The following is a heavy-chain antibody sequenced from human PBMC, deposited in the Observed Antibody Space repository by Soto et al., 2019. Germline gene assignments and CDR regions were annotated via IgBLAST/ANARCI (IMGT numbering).Heavy chain of an antibody. J-gene: IGHJ4*02. CDR1: GFNVSAYT. D-gene: IGHD1-26*01. CDR2: ISSDGNHT. CDR3: ARWEQPLFDY. Sequence: QVKLVESGGGVVQPGRSLRLSCAASGFNVSAYTMHWVRQAPGKGLEWVAVISSDGNHTYYPDSVKGRFTISRDTSTNTLYLQMNSLRAEDTAVYYCARWEQPLFDYWCLGTLVTVSS. V-gene: IGHV3-30-3*01.